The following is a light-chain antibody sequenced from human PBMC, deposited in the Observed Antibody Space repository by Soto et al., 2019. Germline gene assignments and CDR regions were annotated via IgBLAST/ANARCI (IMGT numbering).Light chain of an antibody. CDR3: QQYGSSPPYT. Sequence: EIVLTQSPGTLSLSPGERATLSCRASQSVSSSYLAWYQQKPGQAPRLLIYGASSMATGIPDRFSGSGSGTDFTLTISRPEPEDFAVYYCQQYGSSPPYTFGQGTKLEIK. V-gene: IGKV3-20*01. J-gene: IGKJ2*01. CDR2: GAS. CDR1: QSVSSSY.